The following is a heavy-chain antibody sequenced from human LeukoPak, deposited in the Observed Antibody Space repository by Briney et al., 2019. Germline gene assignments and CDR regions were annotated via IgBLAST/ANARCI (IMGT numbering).Heavy chain of an antibody. V-gene: IGHV4-34*01. CDR1: NGSFSGYY. J-gene: IGHJ4*02. D-gene: IGHD2-2*01. Sequence: SETLSLTCAVYNGSFSGYYWSWIRQPPGKGLEWIGEINHSGITHYNPSLESRVTISVDTSKNQVSLKVRSVTAADTALYYCARERVGPAAMPFDYWGQGTLVTVSS. CDR3: ARERVGPAAMPFDY. CDR2: INHSGIT.